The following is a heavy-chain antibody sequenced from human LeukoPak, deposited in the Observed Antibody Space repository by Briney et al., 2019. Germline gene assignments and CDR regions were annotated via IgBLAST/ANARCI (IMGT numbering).Heavy chain of an antibody. Sequence: GGSLRLSCAASGFTVSSNYMSWVRQAPGKGLEWVSVIYSGGSTYYADSVKGRFTISRDNSKNTLYLQMNSLRAEDTAVYYCAREAYYDFWSGYYTVNWFDPWGQGTLVTVSS. J-gene: IGHJ5*02. D-gene: IGHD3-3*01. CDR2: IYSGGST. V-gene: IGHV3-66*01. CDR3: AREAYYDFWSGYYTVNWFDP. CDR1: GFTVSSNY.